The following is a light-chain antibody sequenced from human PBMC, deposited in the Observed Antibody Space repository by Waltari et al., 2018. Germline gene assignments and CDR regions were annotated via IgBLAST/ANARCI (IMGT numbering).Light chain of an antibody. V-gene: IGKV4-1*01. CDR1: QSGWYSSNDKNY. J-gene: IGKJ3*01. CDR2: CAS. Sequence: DIVFTQSPDSLTVSLGERATINCKPSQSGWYSSNDKNYLAWYQQKAGQPPKLLFYCASTRASGIPARFSASGSGTDFTLTISSLAAEDVAVYYCQQHIGKRCSFGPGTKVDIK. CDR3: QQHIGKRCS.